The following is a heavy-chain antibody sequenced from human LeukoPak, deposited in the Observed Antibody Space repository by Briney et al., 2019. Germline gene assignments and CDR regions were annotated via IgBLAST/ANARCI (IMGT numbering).Heavy chain of an antibody. CDR2: ISSSSSYI. D-gene: IGHD6-19*01. V-gene: IGHV3-21*01. CDR1: GFTFSSYS. Sequence: GGSLRLSCAASGFTFSSYSMNWARQAPGKGLEWVSSISSSSSYIYYADSVKGRFTISRDNAKNSLYLQMNSLRAEDTAVYYCAKGSSGWYLIDYWGQGTLVTVSS. CDR3: AKGSSGWYLIDY. J-gene: IGHJ4*02.